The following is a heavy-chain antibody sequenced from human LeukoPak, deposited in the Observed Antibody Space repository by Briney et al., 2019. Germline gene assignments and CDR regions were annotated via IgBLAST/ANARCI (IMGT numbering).Heavy chain of an antibody. Sequence: PGGSLRLSCAASGFTISTYAMSWVRQAPGKGLEWVSAITVNGGSTYYADSVKGRFTISRDNSKNTLYLQMNSLRAEDTAVYYCARDEGPVGAADYWGQGTLVTVSS. CDR1: GFTISTYA. J-gene: IGHJ4*02. V-gene: IGHV3-23*01. D-gene: IGHD1-26*01. CDR2: ITVNGGST. CDR3: ARDEGPVGAADY.